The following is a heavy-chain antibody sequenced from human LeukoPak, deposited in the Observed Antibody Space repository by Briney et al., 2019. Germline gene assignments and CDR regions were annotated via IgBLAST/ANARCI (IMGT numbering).Heavy chain of an antibody. CDR3: RGYCSSTSCSDGINSLDY. D-gene: IGHD2-2*01. J-gene: IGHJ4*02. CDR1: GFTFSSYA. V-gene: IGHV3-23*01. CDR2: ISGSGGST. Sequence: GGSLRLSCAASGFTFSSYAMSWVRQAPGKGLEWVSAISGSGGSTYYADSVKGRFTISRDNSKNTLYLQMNSLRAEDTAVYYCRGYCSSTSCSDGINSLDYWGQGTLVTVSS.